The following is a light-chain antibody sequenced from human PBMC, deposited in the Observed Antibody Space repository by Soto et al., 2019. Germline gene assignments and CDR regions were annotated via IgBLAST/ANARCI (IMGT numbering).Light chain of an antibody. J-gene: IGKJ3*01. CDR3: QEHGSPQFT. CDR1: LSVSSNF. CDR2: GAS. V-gene: IGKV3-20*01. Sequence: EIVLTQSPGTLSLSPGERATLSCRASLSVSSNFLAWYQQKPGQAPRLLIYGASSRATGIPDRFSGRGAGKDFPLTNSQPEPEDFARDYGQEHGSPQFTFRPGTRVDIK.